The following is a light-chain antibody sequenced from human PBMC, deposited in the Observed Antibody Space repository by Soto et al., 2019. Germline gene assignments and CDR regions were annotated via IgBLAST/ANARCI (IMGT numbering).Light chain of an antibody. Sequence: EIVLTQSPGTLSLSPGERATLSCRASQSVSSNYLAWYQQKPGQAPRLLIYGASSRATGIPDRFSGSGSGPDFTLPINSLEPEDFAVYYCQQYGSSLPWTFGQGTKVEIK. CDR3: QQYGSSLPWT. CDR2: GAS. J-gene: IGKJ1*01. V-gene: IGKV3-20*01. CDR1: QSVSSNY.